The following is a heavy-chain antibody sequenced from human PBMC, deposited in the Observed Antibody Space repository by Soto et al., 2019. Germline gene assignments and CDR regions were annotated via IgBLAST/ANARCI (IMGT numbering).Heavy chain of an antibody. D-gene: IGHD6-13*01. J-gene: IGHJ5*02. V-gene: IGHV3-21*01. CDR3: TRDASRDSSARGWFDP. Sequence: GSVRRSCAGCGVTFRSFTMKWVRQAPVKGLEWVSTISSNSVYIYYTDALRGRFAISRDNAKNSLHLQMNSLRAEDTAVYYCTRDASRDSSARGWFDPWGPGTLVTVS. CDR2: ISSNSVYI. CDR1: GVTFRSFT.